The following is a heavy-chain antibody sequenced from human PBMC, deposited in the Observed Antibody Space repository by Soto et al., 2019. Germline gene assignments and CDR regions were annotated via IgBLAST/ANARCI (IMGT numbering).Heavy chain of an antibody. V-gene: IGHV4-30-2*01. CDR1: GGSISSGGYS. Sequence: PSETLSLTCAVSGGSISSGGYSWSWIRQPPGKGLEWIGYIYHSGSTYYNPSLKSRVTISVDRSKNQFSLKLSSVTAADTAVYYCARVGRGKAWDYWGQGTLVTVSS. CDR2: IYHSGST. J-gene: IGHJ4*02. D-gene: IGHD2-15*01. CDR3: ARVGRGKAWDY.